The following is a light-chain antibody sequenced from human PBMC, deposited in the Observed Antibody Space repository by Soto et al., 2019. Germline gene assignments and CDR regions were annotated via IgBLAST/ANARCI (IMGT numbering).Light chain of an antibody. CDR2: DAS. J-gene: IGKJ3*01. Sequence: DIQLTQSPSTLSASVGDRVTITCRASQRISGWLAWYQQRPGKAPKLLIYDASSLESGDPSRFSGSGSGTEFTLTIGGLQPDDFATYYCQQYSGYSLFTFGPGTIVDMK. CDR1: QRISGW. V-gene: IGKV1-5*01. CDR3: QQYSGYSLFT.